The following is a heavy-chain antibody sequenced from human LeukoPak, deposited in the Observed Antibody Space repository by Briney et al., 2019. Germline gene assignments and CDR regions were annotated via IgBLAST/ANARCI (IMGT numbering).Heavy chain of an antibody. D-gene: IGHD2-21*02. J-gene: IGHJ6*02. CDR1: GFTFSDYP. Sequence: GGSLRLSCATSGFTFSDYPMSWVRQAPGKGLEWVSSLSGSGGSTYYADSVKGRFTISRDTSKNTLYLQMNSLRAEDTAVYYCARAVVVTAIAEGSYYYYGMDAWGQGTTVTVSS. V-gene: IGHV3-23*01. CDR3: ARAVVVTAIAEGSYYYYGMDA. CDR2: LSGSGGST.